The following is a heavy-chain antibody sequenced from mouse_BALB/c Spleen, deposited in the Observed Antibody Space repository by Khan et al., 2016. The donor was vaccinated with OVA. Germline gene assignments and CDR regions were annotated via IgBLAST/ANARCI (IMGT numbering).Heavy chain of an antibody. J-gene: IGHJ2*01. CDR2: INPTSGYT. CDR3: TRDRIDY. CDR1: GYTFTTYW. Sequence: QVQLQQSGAERAKPRASVKMSCKASGYTFTTYWMHWVKQRPGQGLEWIGYINPTSGYTDYNEKFKDRATLSADKSSSTAYMQLSSLTSEDSAVYYCTRDRIDYWGQGTTLTVSS. V-gene: IGHV1-7*01.